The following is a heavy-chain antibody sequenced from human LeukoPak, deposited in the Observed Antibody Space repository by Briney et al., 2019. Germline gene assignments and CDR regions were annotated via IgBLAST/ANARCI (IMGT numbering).Heavy chain of an antibody. J-gene: IGHJ4*03. CDR1: GDSIIGYH. CDR3: AGTGDYDSASYNPSYYFDS. V-gene: IGHV4-59*01. CDR2: IYNTVDT. D-gene: IGHD1-14*01. Sequence: SETLSLVCTVSGDSIIGYHWSWIRQSPGKRLEWIGYIYNTVDTTYNPSLESRITISLDMSNKRFSLRLSSVTAADTGVYYCAGTGDYDSASYNPSYYFDSWGQGILVTVSS.